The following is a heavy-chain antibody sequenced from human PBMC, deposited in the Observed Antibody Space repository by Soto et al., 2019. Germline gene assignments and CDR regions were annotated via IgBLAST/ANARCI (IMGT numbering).Heavy chain of an antibody. CDR3: ARERGGYGLFDS. D-gene: IGHD5-18*01. CDR2: IYPSGMP. Sequence: LSLTCTVSGGSICNAAYSWSWIRQPPGKGLEWIGYIYPSGMPFYNPSLRRRVTISIDRSNDQFSLNLKSVTAADTAVYYCARERGGYGLFDSWGQGTLVTVSS. V-gene: IGHV4-30-2*01. J-gene: IGHJ4*02. CDR1: GGSICNAAYS.